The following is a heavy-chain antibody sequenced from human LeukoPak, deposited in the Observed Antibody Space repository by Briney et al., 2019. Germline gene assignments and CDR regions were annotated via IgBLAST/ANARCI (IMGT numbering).Heavy chain of an antibody. V-gene: IGHV4-59*01. CDR1: GGSISSYY. CDR3: ARGLAVALFDY. Sequence: SETLSLTCTVSGGSISSYYWSWIRQPPGKGLEWIGYIYYSGSTNYNPSLKSRVTISVDTSKNQFSLKLSSVTAADTAVYYCARGLAVALFDYWGQGTLVTVSS. D-gene: IGHD6-19*01. J-gene: IGHJ4*02. CDR2: IYYSGST.